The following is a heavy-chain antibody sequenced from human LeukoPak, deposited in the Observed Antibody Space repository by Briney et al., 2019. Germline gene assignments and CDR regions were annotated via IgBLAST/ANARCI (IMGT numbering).Heavy chain of an antibody. CDR2: IYTSGST. Sequence: PSETLSLTCAVYGGSFSGYYWSWIRQPPGKGLEWIGRIYTSGSTNYNPSLKSRVTMSVDTSKNQFSLKLSSVTAADTAVYYCARDTPGYFDTAWGQGTLVTVSS. J-gene: IGHJ5*02. CDR3: ARDTPGYFDTA. D-gene: IGHD3-9*01. V-gene: IGHV4-4*07. CDR1: GGSFSGYY.